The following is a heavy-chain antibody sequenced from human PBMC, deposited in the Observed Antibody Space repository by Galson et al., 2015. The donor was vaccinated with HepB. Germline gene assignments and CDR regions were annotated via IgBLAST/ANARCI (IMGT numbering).Heavy chain of an antibody. CDR1: GFSFNMYT. Sequence: SLRLSCAASGFSFNMYTMSWVRQASGKGLEWVSSISAYDSSKYYADSVKGRFTISRDNAENTVYLQMNSLRAEDTAVYYCARDYGDYVYGFDIWGQGTMVTVSS. J-gene: IGHJ3*02. D-gene: IGHD4-17*01. CDR2: ISAYDSSK. CDR3: ARDYGDYVYGFDI. V-gene: IGHV3-21*01.